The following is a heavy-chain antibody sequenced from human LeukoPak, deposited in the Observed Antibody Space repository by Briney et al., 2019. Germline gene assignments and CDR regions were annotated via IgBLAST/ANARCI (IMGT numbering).Heavy chain of an antibody. J-gene: IGHJ6*02. CDR2: AYHTGIT. CDR1: GDSISTNKW. CDR3: ARDRDGMVF. V-gene: IGHV4-4*02. Sequence: PSETLSLTCAVSGDSISTNKWWTWVRQSPGKGLEWIGAAYHTGITYYSPSLKSRVTISVDKSKNQFSLNLRSVTAADTAVYYCARDRDGMVFWGQGTTVTVSS.